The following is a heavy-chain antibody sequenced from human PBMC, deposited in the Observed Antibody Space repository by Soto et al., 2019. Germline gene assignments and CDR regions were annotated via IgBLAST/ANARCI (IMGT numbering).Heavy chain of an antibody. CDR2: ISGSGSTI. J-gene: IGHJ4*02. Sequence: FGDPGGSLRLSCAASGFTFSTYTMNWVRQAPGKGLEWVSYISGSGSTIYYADSVKGRFTTSRDNAKNSLYLQMNSLRDEDTALYYCAREGPVPPYYFYDYWGQGTLVTAPQ. CDR3: AREGPVPPYYFYDY. D-gene: IGHD3-10*01. CDR1: GFTFSTYT. V-gene: IGHV3-48*02.